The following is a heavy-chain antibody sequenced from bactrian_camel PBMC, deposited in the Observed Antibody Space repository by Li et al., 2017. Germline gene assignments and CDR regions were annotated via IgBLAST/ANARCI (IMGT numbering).Heavy chain of an antibody. CDR1: GSPGTLCG. CDR2: IDSDGAT. Sequence: QVQLVESGGGSVEAGGSLRLSCAASGSPGTLCGMGWFRQAPGKEREEIATIDSDGATTYTDSVEGRFTISRDNAKNTVYLQMNSLKSEDTALYYCAASPYGGSWGRRYFGYWGQGTQVTVS. D-gene: IGHD6*01. CDR3: AASPYGGSWGRRYFGY. V-gene: IGHV3S53*01. J-gene: IGHJ6*01.